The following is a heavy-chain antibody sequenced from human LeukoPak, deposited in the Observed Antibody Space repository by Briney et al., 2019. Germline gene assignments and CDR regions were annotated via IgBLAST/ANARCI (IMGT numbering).Heavy chain of an antibody. CDR3: ARVPDTSGYFYYFDY. Sequence: SETLSLTCTVSGASISTYYWGWIRQPPEKRPEWIGHISYSGGTNYNPSLKSRVTISMDTSKNQFFLNLSSVTAADTAVYYCARVPDTSGYFYYFDYWGRGTLVTVSS. CDR2: ISYSGGT. V-gene: IGHV4-59*01. CDR1: GASISTYY. D-gene: IGHD3-22*01. J-gene: IGHJ4*02.